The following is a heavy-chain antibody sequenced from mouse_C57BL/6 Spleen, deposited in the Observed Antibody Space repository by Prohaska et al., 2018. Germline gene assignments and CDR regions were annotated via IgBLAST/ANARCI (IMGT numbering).Heavy chain of an antibody. J-gene: IGHJ4*01. CDR1: GYTFTSYW. V-gene: IGHV1-64*01. Sequence: DSMKLSCKASGYTFTSYWMHWVKQRPGQGLEWIGMIHPNSGSTNYNEKFKSKATLTVDKSSSTAYMQLSSLTSEDSAVYYCARQDYDWRYYYAMDYWGQGTSVTVSS. CDR3: ARQDYDWRYYYAMDY. CDR2: IHPNSGST. D-gene: IGHD2-4*01.